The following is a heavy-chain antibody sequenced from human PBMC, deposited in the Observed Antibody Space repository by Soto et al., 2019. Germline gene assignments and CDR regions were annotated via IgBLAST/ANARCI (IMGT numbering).Heavy chain of an antibody. CDR3: ARDWGYDSSGYYGFDY. J-gene: IGHJ4*02. V-gene: IGHV1-18*01. D-gene: IGHD3-22*01. Sequence: ASVKVSCKASGYTFTSYGISWVRQAPGQGLEWMGWISAYNGNTNYAQKLQGRVTMTTDTSTSTAYMELRSLRSDDTAVYYCARDWGYDSSGYYGFDYWGQGTLVTVSS. CDR1: GYTFTSYG. CDR2: ISAYNGNT.